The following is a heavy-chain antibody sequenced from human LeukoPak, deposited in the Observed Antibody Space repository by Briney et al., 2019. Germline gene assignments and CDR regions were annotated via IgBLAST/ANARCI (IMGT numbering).Heavy chain of an antibody. J-gene: IGHJ4*02. CDR1: GFTFSSCS. Sequence: GGSLRLSCAASGFTFSSCSMNWVRQAPGKGLEWVSSISSSSYIYYADSVKGRFTISRDNAKNSLYLQMNSLRAEDTAVYYCARLGGTDVDYWGQGTLVTVSS. D-gene: IGHD3-10*01. CDR2: ISSSSYI. CDR3: ARLGGTDVDY. V-gene: IGHV3-21*01.